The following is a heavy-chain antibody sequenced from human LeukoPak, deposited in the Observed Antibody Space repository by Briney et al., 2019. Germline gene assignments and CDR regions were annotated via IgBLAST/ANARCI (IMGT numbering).Heavy chain of an antibody. D-gene: IGHD2-15*01. V-gene: IGHV3-30*18. CDR2: ISYGGDTK. J-gene: IGHJ4*02. Sequence: GGSLRLSCAASGFIFSNYAMSWVRQAPGKGLEWVAVISYGGDTKYYADSVKGRFTISRDNSKNTLYLQMNSLTPEGTAVYYCAKSGSQYCSGGTCYFDYWGQGTLVTVSS. CDR1: GFIFSNYA. CDR3: AKSGSQYCSGGTCYFDY.